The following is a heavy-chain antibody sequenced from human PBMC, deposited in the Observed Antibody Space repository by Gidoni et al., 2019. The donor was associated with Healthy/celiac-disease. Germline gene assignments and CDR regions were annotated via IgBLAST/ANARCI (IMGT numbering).Heavy chain of an antibody. CDR1: GFTFDDYA. V-gene: IGHV3-9*01. J-gene: IGHJ6*02. CDR2: ISWNSGII. Sequence: EVQLVESGGGLVQPGRSLRLSCAASGFTFDDYAMHWVRQAPGKGLEWVSGISWNSGIIGYADSVKGRFTISRDNAKNSLYLQMNSLRAEDTALYYCAKGPGITGTSYGMDVWGQGTTVTVSS. CDR3: AKGPGITGTSYGMDV. D-gene: IGHD1-20*01.